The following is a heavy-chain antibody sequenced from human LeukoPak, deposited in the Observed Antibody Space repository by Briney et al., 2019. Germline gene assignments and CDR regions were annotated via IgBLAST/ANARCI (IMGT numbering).Heavy chain of an antibody. CDR3: ALYYYDSSFDY. CDR1: GFTFSSYW. V-gene: IGHV3-7*01. D-gene: IGHD3-22*01. Sequence: GGSLRLSCAASGFTFSSYWMSWVRQAPGKGLEWVAKIKQDGSEKYYGDSVKGRFTISRDNAKNSLYLQVNSLRAEDTAVYYCALYYYDSSFDYWGQGTLVTVSS. J-gene: IGHJ4*02. CDR2: IKQDGSEK.